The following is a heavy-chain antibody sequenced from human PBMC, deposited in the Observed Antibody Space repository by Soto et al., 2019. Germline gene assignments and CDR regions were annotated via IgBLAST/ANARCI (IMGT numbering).Heavy chain of an antibody. CDR1: GGSISSSSYY. CDR2: IYYIGST. CDR3: ARPSWYDNWFDP. V-gene: IGHV4-39*01. D-gene: IGHD6-13*01. Sequence: QLQLQESGPGLVKPSETLSLTCTVSGGSISSSSYYWGWIRQPPGKGLAWIGSIYYIGSTYYNPSLKGRVTISVDTSKNQSSLKLSSVTAADTAVYYCARPSWYDNWFDPWGQGTLVTVSS. J-gene: IGHJ5*02.